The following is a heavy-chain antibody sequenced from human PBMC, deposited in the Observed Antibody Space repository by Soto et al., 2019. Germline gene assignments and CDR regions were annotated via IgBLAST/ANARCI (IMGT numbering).Heavy chain of an antibody. V-gene: IGHV3-23*01. CDR1: GFTFNNYA. D-gene: IGHD6-13*01. Sequence: GGSLRLSCEASGFTFNNYAIAWVRQAPGKGLEWVSGITSSGAAYYADSVKGRFTISRDNSKNTLYLQMNSLRAEDTAVYYCAKDKKQQLVHYYYYMDVWGKGTTVTVSS. J-gene: IGHJ6*03. CDR2: ITSSGAA. CDR3: AKDKKQQLVHYYYYMDV.